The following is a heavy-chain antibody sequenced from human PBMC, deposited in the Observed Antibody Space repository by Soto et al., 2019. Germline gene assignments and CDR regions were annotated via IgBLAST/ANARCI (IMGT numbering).Heavy chain of an antibody. V-gene: IGHV1-18*01. CDR3: ARDVVVAADYYYYGMDV. CDR2: ISAYNGNT. J-gene: IGHJ6*02. Sequence: QVQLVQSGAEVKKPGASVKVSCKASGYTFTSYGISWVRQAPGQGLEWMGWISAYNGNTNYAQKLQGRVTMTTDTSTRTAYREVRSLRSDDTAVYYCARDVVVAADYYYYGMDVWGQGTTVTVSS. D-gene: IGHD2-15*01. CDR1: GYTFTSYG.